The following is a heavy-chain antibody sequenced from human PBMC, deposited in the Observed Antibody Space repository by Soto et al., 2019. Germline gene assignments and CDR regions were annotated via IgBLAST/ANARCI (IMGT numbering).Heavy chain of an antibody. CDR2: IYYIENT. Sequence: QLQLQESGPGLVKPSETLSLTCTVSGGAISSSSNHWGWIRQPPGKGLEWIGNIYYIENTYYNPSLKRRVTISVDTSKNQFSLRLTSVTAADTAVYYCATHPTYGPLDHWCQGTLVTVSS. CDR1: GGAISSSSNH. J-gene: IGHJ4*02. CDR3: ATHPTYGPLDH. D-gene: IGHD4-17*01. V-gene: IGHV4-39*01.